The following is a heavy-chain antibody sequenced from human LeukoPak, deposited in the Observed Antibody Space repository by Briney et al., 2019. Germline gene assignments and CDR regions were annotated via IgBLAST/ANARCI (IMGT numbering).Heavy chain of an antibody. CDR1: GFPFSDYS. V-gene: IGHV3-48*04. CDR3: ARDHNYAFDN. D-gene: IGHD1-1*01. Sequence: GGSLRLSCTASGFPFSDYSINWVRQAPGKGLEWISYIGISSGNTKYADSVKGRFTISADNARNSLYLQMNSLRVEDTAVYYCARDHNYAFDNWGQGTLVSVSS. CDR2: IGISSGNT. J-gene: IGHJ4*02.